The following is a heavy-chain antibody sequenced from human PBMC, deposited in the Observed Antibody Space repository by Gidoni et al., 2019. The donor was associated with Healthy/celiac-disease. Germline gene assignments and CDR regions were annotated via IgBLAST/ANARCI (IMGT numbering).Heavy chain of an antibody. Sequence: QVQLVESGGGVVQPGRSLRLSCAASGFTFSSYGMHWVRQAPGKGLEWVAVISYDGSNKYYADSVKGRFTISRDNSKNTLYLQMNSLRAEDTAVYYCAKDWDYGVFDPWGQGTLVTVSS. CDR3: AKDWDYGVFDP. J-gene: IGHJ5*02. CDR2: ISYDGSNK. D-gene: IGHD4-17*01. V-gene: IGHV3-30*18. CDR1: GFTFSSYG.